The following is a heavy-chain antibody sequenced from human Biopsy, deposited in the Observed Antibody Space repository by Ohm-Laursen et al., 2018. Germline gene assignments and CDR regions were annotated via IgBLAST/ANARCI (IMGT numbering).Heavy chain of an antibody. CDR1: GGTFSSFG. CDR2: INSMFGTT. V-gene: IGHV1-69*01. Sequence: SSVKVSCKASGGTFSSFGISWVRQAPGQGLEWMGEINSMFGTTNYARTFQGRVTITVDESTSTAYMEVSSLRSEDTAVYYCAKRGVERGRPLAYWGQGTLVTVSS. CDR3: AKRGVERGRPLAY. J-gene: IGHJ4*02. D-gene: IGHD1-1*01.